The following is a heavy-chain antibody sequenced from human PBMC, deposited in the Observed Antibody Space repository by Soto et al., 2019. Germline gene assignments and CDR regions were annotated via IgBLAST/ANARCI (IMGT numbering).Heavy chain of an antibody. Sequence: EVQLVESGGGLVQPGGSLRLSCAASGFTFSDHYMDWVRQAPGKGLEWVGRSKNKADSYTTEYAASVKGRFTISRDGSKSSLFLGMNSLKTEDTAVYYCTVWGSGNDFGAAWGQGILVTVSS. D-gene: IGHD3-10*01. V-gene: IGHV3-72*01. CDR1: GFTFSDHY. J-gene: IGHJ4*02. CDR3: TVWGSGNDFGAA. CDR2: SKNKADSYTT.